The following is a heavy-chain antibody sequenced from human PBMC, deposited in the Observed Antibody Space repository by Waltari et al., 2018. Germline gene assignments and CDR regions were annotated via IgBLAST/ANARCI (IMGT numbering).Heavy chain of an antibody. CDR2: LSASGGNT. V-gene: IGHV3-23*01. D-gene: IGHD3-3*01. J-gene: IGHJ4*02. CDR1: GFTFSTFA. Sequence: EVQLLESGGGLVQPGGSLRLSCAASGFTFSTFAMSWVRQAPGKGLEWVAALSASGGNTYYANSVRGQFTISRDNSKNTLYLQMHSLRAEDTAVYYCAKNFWSDSQTVYWGQGTLVTVSS. CDR3: AKNFWSDSQTVY.